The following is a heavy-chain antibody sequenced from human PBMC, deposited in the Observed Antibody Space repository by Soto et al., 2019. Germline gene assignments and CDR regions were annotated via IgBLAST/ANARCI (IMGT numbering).Heavy chain of an antibody. V-gene: IGHV3-23*01. J-gene: IGHJ4*02. Sequence: EVQLLESGGGLVQPGGSLRLSCVASGFTFSTYGMSWVRQSPGKGLEWVSAIGGSVGSQYYADSVTGRFTVYSDNSKNALYLQMHSLRAEYTATYYCAKDRVGIGWMNYFDSWGQGILLTVSS. D-gene: IGHD6-19*01. CDR2: IGGSVGSQ. CDR3: AKDRVGIGWMNYFDS. CDR1: GFTFSTYG.